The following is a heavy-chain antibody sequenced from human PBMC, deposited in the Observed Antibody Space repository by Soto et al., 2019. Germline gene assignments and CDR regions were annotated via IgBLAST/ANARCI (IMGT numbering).Heavy chain of an antibody. J-gene: IGHJ6*02. Sequence: SETLSLTCTVSGGAVSSGSYYWSWIRQPPGKGLEWIGYVHYSGSTNYSPSLKSRVTISVDTSKNQFSLKLNSVTAADTAVYYCARDRYRYSGGSYYYYGMDVWGQGTTVTVSS. CDR3: ARDRYRYSGGSYYYYGMDV. V-gene: IGHV4-61*01. CDR1: GGAVSSGSYY. D-gene: IGHD1-26*01. CDR2: VHYSGST.